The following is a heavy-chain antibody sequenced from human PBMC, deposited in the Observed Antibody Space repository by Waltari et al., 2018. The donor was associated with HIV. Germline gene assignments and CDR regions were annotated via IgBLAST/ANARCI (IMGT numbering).Heavy chain of an antibody. CDR3: VRAIGDYEAY. CDR2: INQDGSQK. Sequence: EVQLVESGGGLVQPGGSLRLSCAASGFTLSSYWMTWVRQAPGKGLEWVANINQDGSQKYYLDSVKGRFTISRDNAKNSLYLQMNSLRADDTAVYYCVRAIGDYEAYWGQGTLV. D-gene: IGHD4-17*01. CDR1: GFTLSSYW. V-gene: IGHV3-7*01. J-gene: IGHJ4*02.